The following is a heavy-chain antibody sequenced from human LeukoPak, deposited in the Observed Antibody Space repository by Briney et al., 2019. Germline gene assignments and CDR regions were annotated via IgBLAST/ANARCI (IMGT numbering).Heavy chain of an antibody. CDR3: LTSPSWGV. J-gene: IGHJ6*04. Sequence: PGGSLRLSCAAPGFTVINNYMTWVRQAPGKGLEWVSVIYSGGTTHYADSVKGRFTISRDNSKNTLYLQMNSLRVDDTAVYYCLTSPSWGVWGKGTTVTVSS. D-gene: IGHD3-16*01. V-gene: IGHV3-53*01. CDR1: GFTVINNY. CDR2: IYSGGTT.